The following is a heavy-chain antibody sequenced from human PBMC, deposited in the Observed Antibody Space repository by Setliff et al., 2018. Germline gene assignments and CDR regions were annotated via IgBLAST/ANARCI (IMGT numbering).Heavy chain of an antibody. J-gene: IGHJ4*02. Sequence: SETLSLTCTVYGGSLSDYYWRWIRQPPGKGLEWIVEINHSGSTNYSPSLKSRVTISVDMSKNQLSLKLSSVTAADTAAYYCRFWDGSYKNDYWGQGTLVTVSS. D-gene: IGHD3-3*01. V-gene: IGHV4-34*01. CDR2: INHSGST. CDR1: GGSLSDYY. CDR3: RFWDGSYKNDY.